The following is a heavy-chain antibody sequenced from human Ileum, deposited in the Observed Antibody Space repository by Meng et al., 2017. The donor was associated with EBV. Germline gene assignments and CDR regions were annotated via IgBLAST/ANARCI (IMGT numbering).Heavy chain of an antibody. CDR3: AMGPDYAKTGY. Sequence: RPPQESGPGLVKPSETLSLTCSVSGGSISSSNYCWGWIRQPPGKGLEWIQSICYTDYTYYNPSLKSRVTISADKSKNQFSLRLNSLTAADTAVYYCAMGPDYAKTGYWGQGTLVTVSS. CDR1: GGSISSSNYC. CDR2: ICYTDYT. V-gene: IGHV4-39*01. D-gene: IGHD4-17*01. J-gene: IGHJ4*02.